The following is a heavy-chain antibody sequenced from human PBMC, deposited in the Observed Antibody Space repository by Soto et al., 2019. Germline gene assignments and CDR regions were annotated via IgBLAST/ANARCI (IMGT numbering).Heavy chain of an antibody. CDR3: ARRWGATLDN. V-gene: IGHV4-59*01. D-gene: IGHD1-26*01. Sequence: SETLSLTCTVSGGSISSYYWSWIRQPPGKGLEWIGYIYYSGSTNYNPSLKSRVTISVDTSKNQFSLKLSSVTAADTAVYYCARRWGATLDNWGQGTLVTVSS. CDR1: GGSISSYY. J-gene: IGHJ4*02. CDR2: IYYSGST.